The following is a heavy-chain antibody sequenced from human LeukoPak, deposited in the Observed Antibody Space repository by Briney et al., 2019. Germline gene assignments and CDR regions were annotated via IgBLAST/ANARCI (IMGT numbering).Heavy chain of an antibody. J-gene: IGHJ4*02. V-gene: IGHV3-7*01. D-gene: IGHD2-8*02. CDR3: ARFLGAPGGFDY. CDR1: GFTFSSYA. Sequence: GGSLRLSCVASGFTFSSYAMSWVRQAPGKGLEWVANIKGDGSEKYYVDSVKGRFTISRDNAKNSLFLQMNSLRAEDTAVYWCARFLGAPGGFDYWGQGALVTVSS. CDR2: IKGDGSEK.